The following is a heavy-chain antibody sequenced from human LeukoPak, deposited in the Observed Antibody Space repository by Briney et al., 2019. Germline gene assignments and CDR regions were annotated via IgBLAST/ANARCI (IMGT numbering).Heavy chain of an antibody. D-gene: IGHD4/OR15-4a*01. J-gene: IGHJ6*02. CDR3: ARGAQTAPADYYYYGMDV. V-gene: IGHV3-30-3*01. CDR1: GFTFSSYA. Sequence: PGRSLRLSCAASGFTFSSYAMHWVRQAPGKGLEWVAVISYDGSNKYYADSVKGRFTISRDNSKNTLYLQMNSLRAEDTAVYYCARGAQTAPADYYYYGMDVWGQGTTVTVSS. CDR2: ISYDGSNK.